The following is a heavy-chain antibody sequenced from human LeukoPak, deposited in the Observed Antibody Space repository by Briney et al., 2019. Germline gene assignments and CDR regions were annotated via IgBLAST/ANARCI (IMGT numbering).Heavy chain of an antibody. J-gene: IGHJ4*02. D-gene: IGHD5-24*01. CDR3: ARYRGTYGYYFDY. CDR2: IYKKVKT. Sequence: CESLSLTCSVYVGSISSYYCGWIRQSPESGLGWHGYIYKKVKTNYNLLVKSRVATSADTSKNQFSLKLTSVTAADTAVYYCARYRGTYGYYFDYWGQGSLVTVSS. V-gene: IGHV4-59*01. CDR1: VGSISSYY.